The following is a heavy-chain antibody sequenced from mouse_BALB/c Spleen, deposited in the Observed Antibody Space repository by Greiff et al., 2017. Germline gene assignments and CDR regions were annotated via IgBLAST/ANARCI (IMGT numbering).Heavy chain of an antibody. V-gene: IGHV5-17*02. Sequence: EVKLMESGGGLVQPGGSRKLSCAASGFTFSSFGMHWVRQAPEKGLEWVAYISSGSSTIYYADTVKGRFTISRDNPKNTLFLQMTSLRSEDTAMYYCARDYGSSSLYFDVWGAGTTVTVSS. D-gene: IGHD1-1*01. J-gene: IGHJ1*01. CDR3: ARDYGSSSLYFDV. CDR1: GFTFSSFG. CDR2: ISSGSSTI.